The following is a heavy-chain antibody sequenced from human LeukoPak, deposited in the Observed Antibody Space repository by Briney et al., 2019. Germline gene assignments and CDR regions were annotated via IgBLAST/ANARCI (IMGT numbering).Heavy chain of an antibody. V-gene: IGHV4-34*01. CDR2: INHSGST. Sequence: PPETLSLTCAVYGGSFSGYYWSWIRQPPGKGLEWIGEINHSGSTNYNPSLKSRVTISVDTSKNQFSLKLSSVTAADTAVYYCARGRAWTAHYYGMDVWGQGTTVTVSS. J-gene: IGHJ6*02. CDR1: GGSFSGYY. D-gene: IGHD3/OR15-3a*01. CDR3: ARGRAWTAHYYGMDV.